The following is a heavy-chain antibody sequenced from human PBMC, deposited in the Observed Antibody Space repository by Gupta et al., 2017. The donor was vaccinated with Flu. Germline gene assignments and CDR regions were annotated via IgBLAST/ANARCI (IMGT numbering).Heavy chain of an antibody. CDR1: SSYG. CDR2: IWYDGSNK. Sequence: SSYGMHWVRQAPGKGLEWVAVIWYDGSNKYYADSVKGRFTISKDNSKNTLYLQMNSLRAEDTAVYYCARESIAALVAFDIWGQGTMVPVSS. J-gene: IGHJ3*02. V-gene: IGHV3-33*01. D-gene: IGHD6-6*01. CDR3: ARESIAALVAFDI.